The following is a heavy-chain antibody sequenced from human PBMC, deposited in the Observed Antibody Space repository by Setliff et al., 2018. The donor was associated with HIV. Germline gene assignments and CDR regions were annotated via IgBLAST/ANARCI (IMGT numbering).Heavy chain of an antibody. CDR2: INHRGTA. CDR1: GGSFSGYY. CDR3: ARAQIAAPRPYEY. J-gene: IGHJ4*02. V-gene: IGHV4-34*01. Sequence: SETLSLTCAVYGGSFSGYYWTWIRQSPSGLEWIGEINHRGTANSSPSPKSRVTISIDTSKNQFSLRLTSVTAADTALYYCARAQIAAPRPYEYWGQGTLVTVSS. D-gene: IGHD6-6*01.